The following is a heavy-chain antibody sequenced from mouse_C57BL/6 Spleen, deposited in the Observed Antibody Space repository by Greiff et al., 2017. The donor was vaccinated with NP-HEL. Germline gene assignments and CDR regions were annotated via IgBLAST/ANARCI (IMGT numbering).Heavy chain of an antibody. V-gene: IGHV1-9*01. D-gene: IGHD1-1*01. CDR1: GYTFTGYW. Sequence: QVQLQQSGAELMKPGASVKLSCKATGYTFTGYWIEWVKQRPGHGLEWIGEILPGSGSTNYNEKFKGKATFTADTSSNTAYMQLGSLTTEDSAIYYCAFYYGSSYGFAYWGQGTLVTVSA. J-gene: IGHJ3*01. CDR3: AFYYGSSYGFAY. CDR2: ILPGSGST.